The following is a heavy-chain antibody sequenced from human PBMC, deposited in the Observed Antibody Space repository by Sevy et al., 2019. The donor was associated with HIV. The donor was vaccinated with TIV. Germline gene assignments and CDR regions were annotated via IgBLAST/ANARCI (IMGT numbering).Heavy chain of an antibody. V-gene: IGHV3-49*03. D-gene: IGHD2-2*01. Sequence: GGSLRLSCTASGFTFGDYAMSWFRQAPGKGLEWVGFIRSKAYGGTTEYAASVKGRFTISRDDSKSIAYLQMNSLKTEDTAVYYCTRGETDLYCSSTSCLYYYMDVWGKGTTVTVPS. J-gene: IGHJ6*03. CDR1: GFTFGDYA. CDR2: IRSKAYGGTT. CDR3: TRGETDLYCSSTSCLYYYMDV.